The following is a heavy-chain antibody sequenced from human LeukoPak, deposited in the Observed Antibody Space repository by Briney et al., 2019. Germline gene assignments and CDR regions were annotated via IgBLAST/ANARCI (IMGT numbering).Heavy chain of an antibody. CDR1: GYTFTSYY. V-gene: IGHV1-46*01. J-gene: IGHJ4*02. CDR2: INPSGGST. Sequence: ASVKVSCKASGYTFTSYYMHWVRQAPGQGLEWMGIINPSGGSTSYAQKFQGRVTMTRDTSTSTVYMELSSLRSEDTAVYYCARGGDDFWSGYPIDDFDYWGQGTLVTVSS. CDR3: ARGGDDFWSGYPIDDFDY. D-gene: IGHD3-3*01.